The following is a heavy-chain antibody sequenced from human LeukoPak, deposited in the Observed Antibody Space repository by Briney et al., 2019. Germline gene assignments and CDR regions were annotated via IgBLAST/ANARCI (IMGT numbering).Heavy chain of an antibody. J-gene: IGHJ4*02. CDR2: ISASGP. D-gene: IGHD3-22*01. V-gene: IGHV3-23*01. CDR3: AKDHESDGYPCLDH. Sequence: GSLRLSCAASGFTFSTYAMNWVRQAPGKGLEWVSTISASGPYYADAVRGRFTISRDNSRNTLSLQMDSLRAEDTAVYYCAKDHESDGYPCLDHWGLGTLVTVSS. CDR1: GFTFSTYA.